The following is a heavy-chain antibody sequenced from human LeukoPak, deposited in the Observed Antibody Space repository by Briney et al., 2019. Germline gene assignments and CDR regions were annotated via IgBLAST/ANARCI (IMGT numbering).Heavy chain of an antibody. CDR1: GFTFSSYG. CDR3: ARAQGPSYDFWSGYYIKAGRCYYYYYMDV. V-gene: IGHV3-7*01. CDR2: IKQDGSEK. Sequence: GGSLRLSCAASGFTFSSYGMSWVRQAPGKGLEGVANIKQDGSEKYYVDSVKGRFTISRDNAKNSLYLQMNSLRAEDTAVYYCARAQGPSYDFWSGYYIKAGRCYYYYYMDVWGKGTTVTVSS. D-gene: IGHD3-3*01. J-gene: IGHJ6*03.